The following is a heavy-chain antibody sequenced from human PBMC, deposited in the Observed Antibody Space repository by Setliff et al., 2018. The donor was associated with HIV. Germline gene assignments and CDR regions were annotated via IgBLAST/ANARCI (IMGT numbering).Heavy chain of an antibody. D-gene: IGHD2-2*01. CDR2: IIPISGTA. J-gene: IGHJ5*02. V-gene: IGHV1-69*05. Sequence: GASVKVSCKASGGTFSNYGMSWVRQAPGQGLEWMGGIIPISGTANYAQKFWGRVTITTHESTSTAYMELSSLRSEDTAVYYCARDFGGYCSSMSCPGLFDPWGQGTLVTVSS. CDR3: ARDFGGYCSSMSCPGLFDP. CDR1: GGTFSNYG.